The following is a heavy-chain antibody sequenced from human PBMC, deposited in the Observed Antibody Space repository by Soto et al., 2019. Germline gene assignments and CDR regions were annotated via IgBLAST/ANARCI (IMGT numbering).Heavy chain of an antibody. CDR3: VKDSTVSGVRQGLDF. V-gene: IGHV3-9*01. D-gene: IGHD6-19*01. CDR2: IIWNSAYI. J-gene: IGHJ4*02. Sequence: LRLSCAVSGFTFDDYAMHWVRQAPGKGLEWVAGIIWNSAYIVYADSVKGRFTISRDNAKNSLHLQMDSLRAEDTALYYCVKDSTVSGVRQGLDFWGRGTLVTVSS. CDR1: GFTFDDYA.